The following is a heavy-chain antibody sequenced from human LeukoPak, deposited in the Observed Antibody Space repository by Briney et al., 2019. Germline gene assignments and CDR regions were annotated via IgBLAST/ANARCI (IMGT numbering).Heavy chain of an antibody. CDR2: INHSGST. Sequence: PSETLSLTCAVYGGSFSGYYWSWIRQPPGKGLEWIGEINHSGSTNYNPSLKSRVTISVDTSKNQFSLKLSSVTAADTAVYYCARQYSSGWYYSDYWGQGTLVTVSS. J-gene: IGHJ4*02. D-gene: IGHD6-19*01. CDR3: ARQYSSGWYYSDY. CDR1: GGSFSGYY. V-gene: IGHV4-34*01.